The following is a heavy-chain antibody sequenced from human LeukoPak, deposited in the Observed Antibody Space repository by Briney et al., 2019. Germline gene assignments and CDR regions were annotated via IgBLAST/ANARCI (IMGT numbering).Heavy chain of an antibody. D-gene: IGHD6-13*01. CDR1: GGTFSSYA. J-gene: IGHJ5*02. Sequence: GASVKVSCKASGGTFSSYAISWVRQAPGQGLEWMGGIIPIFGTANYAQKFQGRVTITADESTSTAYMELSSLRSEDTAVYYCAKPHAAAAGPFDPWGQGTLVTVSS. CDR2: IIPIFGTA. CDR3: AKPHAAAAGPFDP. V-gene: IGHV1-69*01.